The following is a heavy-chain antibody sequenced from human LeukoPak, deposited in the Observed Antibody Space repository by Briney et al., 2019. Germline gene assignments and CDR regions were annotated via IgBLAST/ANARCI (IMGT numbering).Heavy chain of an antibody. CDR3: ARGGVAAKLPWYYYMDV. V-gene: IGHV4-59*01. D-gene: IGHD6-19*01. J-gene: IGHJ6*03. CDR2: IYYSGST. CDR1: GGSISSYY. Sequence: ASETLSLTCTVPGGSISSYYWSWIRQPPGKGLEWIGYIYYSGSTNYNPSLKSRVTISVDTSKNQFSLKLSSVTAADTAVYYCARGGVAAKLPWYYYMDVWGKGTTVTISS.